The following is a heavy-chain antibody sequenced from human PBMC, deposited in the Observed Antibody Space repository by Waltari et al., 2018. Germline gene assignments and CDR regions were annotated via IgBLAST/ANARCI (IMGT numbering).Heavy chain of an antibody. V-gene: IGHV1-2*02. J-gene: IGHJ3*02. CDR1: GYTFTGYY. CDR2: INPNSGGT. CDR3: ARDPTGIEGATGDDAFDI. D-gene: IGHD1-26*01. Sequence: QVQLVQSGAEVKKPGSSVKVSCKASGYTFTGYYMHWVRQAPGQGLEWMGWINPNSGGTNYAQKFQGRVTMTRDTSISTAYMELSRLRSDDTAVYYCARDPTGIEGATGDDAFDIWGQGTMVTVSS.